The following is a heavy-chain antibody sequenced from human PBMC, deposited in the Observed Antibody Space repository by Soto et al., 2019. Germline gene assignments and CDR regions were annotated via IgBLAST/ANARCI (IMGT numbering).Heavy chain of an antibody. V-gene: IGHV3-13*01. CDR2: IGTAGDT. CDR1: GFTFSSYD. CDR3: ARGIVVVPAATSGCWFDP. J-gene: IGHJ5*02. D-gene: IGHD2-2*01. Sequence: GGSLRLSCAASGFTFSSYDMHWVRQATGKGLEWVSAIGTAGDTYYPGSVKGRFTISRENAKNSLYLQMNSLRAEDTAVYYCARGIVVVPAATSGCWFDPWGQGTLVTVSS.